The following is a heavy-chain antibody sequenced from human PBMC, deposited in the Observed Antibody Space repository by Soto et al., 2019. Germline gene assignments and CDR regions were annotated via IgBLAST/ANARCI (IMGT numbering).Heavy chain of an antibody. CDR1: GFTFSGSA. J-gene: IGHJ4*02. V-gene: IGHV3-73*01. Sequence: PGGSLRLSCAASGFTFSGSAMHWVRQASGKGLEWVGRIRSKANSYATAYAASVKGGFTISRDDSKNTAYLQMNSLKTEDTAVYYCTTNIAARPFDYWGQGTLVTVSS. D-gene: IGHD6-6*01. CDR3: TTNIAARPFDY. CDR2: IRSKANSYAT.